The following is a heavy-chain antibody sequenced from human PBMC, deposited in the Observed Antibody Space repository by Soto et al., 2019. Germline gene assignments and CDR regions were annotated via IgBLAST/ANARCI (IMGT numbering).Heavy chain of an antibody. V-gene: IGHV1-69*13. CDR3: ASGSSSSSFQYYFDY. D-gene: IGHD6-6*01. CDR1: GGTFSSYA. Sequence: ASVKVSCKASGGTFSSYAISWVRQAPGQGLEWMGGIIPIFGTANYAQKFQGRVTITADESTSTAYMELSSLRSEDTAVYYCASGSSSSSFQYYFDYWGQGTLVTVSS. J-gene: IGHJ4*02. CDR2: IIPIFGTA.